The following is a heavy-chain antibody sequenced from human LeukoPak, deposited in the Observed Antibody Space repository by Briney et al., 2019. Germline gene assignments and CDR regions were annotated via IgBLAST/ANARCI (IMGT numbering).Heavy chain of an antibody. Sequence: GGSLRLSCAASGLTLSSYAMGGVRQGPGKGLEWVSAISVSGNTYHADSVKGRFTISRDSSKNTLYLQMNSLRAGDAAVYYCAKAPVTTCSGAYCYPFDYWSQGTLVTVSS. CDR2: ISVSGNT. CDR1: GLTLSSYA. CDR3: AKAPVTTCSGAYCYPFDY. J-gene: IGHJ4*02. V-gene: IGHV3-23*01. D-gene: IGHD2-15*01.